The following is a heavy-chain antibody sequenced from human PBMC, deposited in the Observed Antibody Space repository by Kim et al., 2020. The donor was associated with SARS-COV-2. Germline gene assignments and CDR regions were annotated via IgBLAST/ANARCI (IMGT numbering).Heavy chain of an antibody. CDR3: LKDFLNEDGSYYVLGY. J-gene: IGHJ4*02. V-gene: IGHV3-64D*09. Sequence: SVKGRFTISRDNSKNTLYLQMSSLRAEDTAVYYCLKDFLNEDGSYYVLGYWGQGTLVTVSS. D-gene: IGHD1-26*01.